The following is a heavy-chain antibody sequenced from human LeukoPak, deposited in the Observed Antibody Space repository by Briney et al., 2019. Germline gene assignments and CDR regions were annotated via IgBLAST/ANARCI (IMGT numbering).Heavy chain of an antibody. CDR2: ISSSSSYI. V-gene: IGHV3-21*01. CDR1: GFTFSSYS. Sequence: GGSLRLSCAASGFTFSSYSMNWVRQAPGKGLEWVSSISSSSSYIYYADSVKGRFTISRDNAKNSLYLQMNSLRAEDTAVYYCARWSLWFGENAFDIWGQGTMVTVYS. D-gene: IGHD3-10*01. J-gene: IGHJ3*02. CDR3: ARWSLWFGENAFDI.